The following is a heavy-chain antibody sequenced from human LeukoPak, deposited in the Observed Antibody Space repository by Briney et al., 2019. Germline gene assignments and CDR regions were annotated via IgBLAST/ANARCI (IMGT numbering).Heavy chain of an antibody. CDR1: GFTFSSYA. V-gene: IGHV3-30-3*01. J-gene: IGHJ4*02. CDR2: ISYDGSNK. D-gene: IGHD3-3*01. CDR3: ARSGGRITILGGGFDY. Sequence: PGGSLRLSCAASGFTFSSYAMHWVRQAPGKGLVWVAVISYDGSNKYYADSVKGRFTISRDNSKNTLYLQMNSLRAEDTAVYYCARSGGRITILGGGFDYWGQGTLVTVSS.